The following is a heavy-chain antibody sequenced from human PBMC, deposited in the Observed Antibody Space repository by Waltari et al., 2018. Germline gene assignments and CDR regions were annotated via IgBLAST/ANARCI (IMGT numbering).Heavy chain of an antibody. Sequence: QLQLQESCPGLVKPSGTLSLSCAVSGDSVTRPNWWRWVRQSPQRGLEWIGQVLSTGKTSYSPSFAVRVTMSLDASNNQFSLKVTSATAADTAVYYCARDRGRGLYLDAWGPGTLVTVSP. D-gene: IGHD2-15*01. CDR1: GDSVTRPNW. J-gene: IGHJ5*02. CDR3: ARDRGRGLYLDA. CDR2: VLSTGKT. V-gene: IGHV4-4*02.